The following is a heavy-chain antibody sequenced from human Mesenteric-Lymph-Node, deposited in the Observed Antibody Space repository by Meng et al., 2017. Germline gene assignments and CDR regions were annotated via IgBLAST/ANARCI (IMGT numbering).Heavy chain of an antibody. V-gene: IGHV4-34*01. CDR1: GGSFRGYY. CDR3: VRSSGWVKTGFDP. D-gene: IGHD6-19*01. J-gene: IGHJ5*02. CDR2: IGHSGFT. Sequence: QVRLQQWGAGLLKPSETLSPPCAVVGGSFRGYYWGWIRQPPGKGLEWIGSIGHSGFTYYTPSLKSRVTVSIDTSRNQFSLWLTSVTAADTAVYYCVRSSGWVKTGFDPWGQGTLVTVSS.